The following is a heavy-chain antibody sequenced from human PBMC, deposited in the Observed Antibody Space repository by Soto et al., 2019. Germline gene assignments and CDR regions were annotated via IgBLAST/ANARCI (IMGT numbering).Heavy chain of an antibody. V-gene: IGHV4-4*02. D-gene: IGHD3-22*01. CDR3: ARDGISRDYYDSSGYYPASLYWFDP. CDR2: IYHSGST. J-gene: IGHJ5*02. Sequence: PSETLSLTCAVSGGSISSSNWWSWVRQPPGKGLEWIGEIYHSGSTNYNPSLKSRVTISVDKSKNQFSLKLSSVTAADTAVYYCARDGISRDYYDSSGYYPASLYWFDPWGQGTLVTVSS. CDR1: GGSISSSNW.